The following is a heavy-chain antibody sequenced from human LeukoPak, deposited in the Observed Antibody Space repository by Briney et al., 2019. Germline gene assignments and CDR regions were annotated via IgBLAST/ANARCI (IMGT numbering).Heavy chain of an antibody. Sequence: PSETLSLTCAVSGGSISSGNWWTWVRQPPEKGLEWIGEIYHSGSTYYNPSLESRVTISIDKSKNQFSLKLSSVTAADTAVYYCASRVPAAGDALDIWGQGTMVTVST. CDR1: GGSISSGNW. CDR3: ASRVPAAGDALDI. D-gene: IGHD6-13*01. V-gene: IGHV4-4*02. J-gene: IGHJ3*02. CDR2: IYHSGST.